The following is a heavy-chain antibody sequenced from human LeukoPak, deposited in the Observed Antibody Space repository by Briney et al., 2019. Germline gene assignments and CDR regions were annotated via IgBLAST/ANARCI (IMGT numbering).Heavy chain of an antibody. J-gene: IGHJ5*02. Sequence: SETLSLTCTVSGGSISSYYWSWIRQPPGKGLEWIGYIYYSGSTNYNPSLKSRVTISVDTSKNQFSLKLSSVTAADTAVYYCARLTGYSSESWFDLWGQGTLVTVSS. CDR2: IYYSGST. V-gene: IGHV4-59*01. D-gene: IGHD3-9*01. CDR3: ARLTGYSSESWFDL. CDR1: GGSISSYY.